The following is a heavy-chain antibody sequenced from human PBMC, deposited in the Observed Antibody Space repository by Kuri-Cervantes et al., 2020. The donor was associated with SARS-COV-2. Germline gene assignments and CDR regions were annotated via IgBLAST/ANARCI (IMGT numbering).Heavy chain of an antibody. V-gene: IGHV3-73*01. CDR3: AKDRRLYSSSHLFDY. CDR1: GFLFSASA. Sequence: GGSLRPSCEVSGFLFSASAIHWVRQGSGKGLEWVGRVRGKANNYATAYAASVKGRFTISRDDSKNMAYLQMNSLRAEDTAVYYCAKDRRLYSSSHLFDYWGQGTLVTVSS. CDR2: VRGKANNYAT. D-gene: IGHD6-6*01. J-gene: IGHJ4*02.